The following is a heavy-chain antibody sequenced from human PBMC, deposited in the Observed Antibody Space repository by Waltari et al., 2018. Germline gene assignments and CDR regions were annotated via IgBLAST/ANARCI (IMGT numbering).Heavy chain of an antibody. CDR2: ITGSGLTT. J-gene: IGHJ4*02. CDR3: AKEWEDTAMVAYYFDS. Sequence: EVHLLESGGGLVQPGGSLRLSCTTSMFPFSNSSLIWVRQAPGKGLEWVSAITGSGLTTYYADSVKGRFTVSRDNSRNTVFLQMNTLRGDDTAVYYCAKEWEDTAMVAYYFDSWGQGTLVTVSS. CDR1: MFPFSNSS. D-gene: IGHD5-18*01. V-gene: IGHV3-23*01.